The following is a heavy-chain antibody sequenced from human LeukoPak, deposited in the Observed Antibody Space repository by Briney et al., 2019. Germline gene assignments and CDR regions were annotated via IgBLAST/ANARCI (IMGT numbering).Heavy chain of an antibody. Sequence: SQTLSLTCTISGDSVSRDSIAWNWIRQSPSRGLEWLGRTYYRSKWYNDYAVSVKSRITINPDTSKNQFSLQLNSVTPEDTAVYYCARGLGWPYFDYWGQGTLVTVSS. V-gene: IGHV6-1*01. D-gene: IGHD5-24*01. CDR3: ARGLGWPYFDY. CDR1: GDSVSRDSIA. CDR2: TYYRSKWYN. J-gene: IGHJ4*02.